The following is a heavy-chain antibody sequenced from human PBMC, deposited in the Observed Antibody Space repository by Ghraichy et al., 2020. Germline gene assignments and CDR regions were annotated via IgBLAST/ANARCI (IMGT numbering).Heavy chain of an antibody. CDR2: IKQDGSEK. CDR1: GFTFSSYW. CDR3: ARDSSLYGMDV. J-gene: IGHJ6*02. Sequence: GESLNISCAASGFTFSSYWMSWVRQAPGKGLEWVANIKQDGSEKYYVDSVKGRFTISRDNAKNSLYLQMNSLRAEDTAVYYCARDSSLYGMDVWGQGTTVTVSS. V-gene: IGHV3-7*01.